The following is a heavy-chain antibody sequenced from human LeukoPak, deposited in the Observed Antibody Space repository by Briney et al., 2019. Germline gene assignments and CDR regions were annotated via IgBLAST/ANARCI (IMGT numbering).Heavy chain of an antibody. J-gene: IGHJ4*02. CDR2: INHSGST. V-gene: IGHV4-34*01. CDR3: ARGGFYCGGDCYVDY. CDR1: GGSFSPYY. Sequence: SETLSLTCAVYGGSFSPYYWSWIRQPPGKGLEWIGEINHSGSTNYNPSLKSRVTISVDTSKNQFSLKLSTVTAADTAVHYCARGGFYCGGDCYVDYWGQGTLVTVSS. D-gene: IGHD2-21*02.